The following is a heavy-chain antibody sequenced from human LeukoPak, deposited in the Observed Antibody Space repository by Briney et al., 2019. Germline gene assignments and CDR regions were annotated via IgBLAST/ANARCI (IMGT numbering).Heavy chain of an antibody. J-gene: IGHJ4*02. V-gene: IGHV3-30*04. CDR1: GFTFKNYG. CDR2: ISYDGRNE. D-gene: IGHD3-22*01. CDR3: ARDRGYFDSSGYYSGPFDY. Sequence: GGSLRLSCAASGFTFKNYGLHWVRQAPGKGLEWVAIISYDGRNEYYAGAVKGRFTISRDNSKNTLYLQMRSLRAEDTAVYYCARDRGYFDSSGYYSGPFDYGGQGTLVSVP.